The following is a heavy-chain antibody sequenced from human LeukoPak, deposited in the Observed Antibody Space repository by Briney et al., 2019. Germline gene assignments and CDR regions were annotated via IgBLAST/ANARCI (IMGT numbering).Heavy chain of an antibody. Sequence: PGGSLRLSCAASGFTFDRFTIHWVRQTPGKGLEWVSLINRRGHTYYADSVKGRFTISRDNSKNSLYLQMNSLRTEDTALYYCAKDEYYDSTEGYAFDIWGQGTMVTVSS. CDR3: AKDEYYDSTEGYAFDI. J-gene: IGHJ3*02. V-gene: IGHV3-43*01. D-gene: IGHD3-22*01. CDR2: INRRGHT. CDR1: GFTFDRFT.